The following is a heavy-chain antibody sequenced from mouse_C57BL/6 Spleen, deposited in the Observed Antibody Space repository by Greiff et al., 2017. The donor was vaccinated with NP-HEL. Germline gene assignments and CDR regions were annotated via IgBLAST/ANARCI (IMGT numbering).Heavy chain of an antibody. CDR3: ARSYGHFDY. CDR2: IRNKANGYTT. CDR1: GFTFTDYY. D-gene: IGHD1-1*01. Sequence: EVKLVESGGGLVQPGGSLSLSCAASGFTFTDYYMSWVRQPPGKALEWLGFIRNKANGYTTEYSASVKGRFTISRDNSQSILYLQMNALRAEDSATYYCARSYGHFDYWGQGTTLTVSS. V-gene: IGHV7-3*01. J-gene: IGHJ2*01.